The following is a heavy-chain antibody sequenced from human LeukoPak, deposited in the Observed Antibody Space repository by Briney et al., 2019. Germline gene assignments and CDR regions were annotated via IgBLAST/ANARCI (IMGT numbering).Heavy chain of an antibody. J-gene: IGHJ4*02. Sequence: SETLSLTCTVSGGSISSSSYYWGWIRQPPGKGLEWIGSFYYSGNTYYNPSLKSRATISVDTSKNQFSLNLSSVTATDTAVYYCARRGKTYYADSWGQGTLVTVSS. D-gene: IGHD1-26*01. V-gene: IGHV4-39*01. CDR3: ARRGKTYYADS. CDR2: FYYSGNT. CDR1: GGSISSSSYY.